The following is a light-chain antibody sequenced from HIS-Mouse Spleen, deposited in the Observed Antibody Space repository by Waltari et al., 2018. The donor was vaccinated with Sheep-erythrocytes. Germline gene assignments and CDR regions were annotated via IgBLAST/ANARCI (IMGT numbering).Light chain of an antibody. CDR1: SSDVGGYNY. V-gene: IGLV2-11*01. Sequence: QSALTQPRSVSGSPGQSVTISCTGTSSDVGGYNYVSWYQQHPGKAPKLTIYDVSKRPSGVPDRFSGSKSGNTASLTISGLQAEDEADYYCCSYAGSYNHVFATGTKVTVL. J-gene: IGLJ1*01. CDR3: CSYAGSYNHV. CDR2: DVS.